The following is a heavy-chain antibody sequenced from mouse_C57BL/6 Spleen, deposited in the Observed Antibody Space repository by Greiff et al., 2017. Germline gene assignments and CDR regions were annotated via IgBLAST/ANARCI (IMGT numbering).Heavy chain of an antibody. J-gene: IGHJ2*01. D-gene: IGHD2-10*02. Sequence: QVQLQQSGPELVKPGASVKISCKASGYSFTSYYIHWVKQRPGQGLEWIGWIYPGSGNTKYNEKFKGKATLTADTSSSTAYMQLSSLTSEDSAVYYCARSKGNGLAPLFDYWGQGTTLTVSS. V-gene: IGHV1-66*01. CDR3: ARSKGNGLAPLFDY. CDR2: IYPGSGNT. CDR1: GYSFTSYY.